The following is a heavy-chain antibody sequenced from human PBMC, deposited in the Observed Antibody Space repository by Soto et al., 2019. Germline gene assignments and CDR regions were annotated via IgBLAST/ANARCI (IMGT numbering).Heavy chain of an antibody. V-gene: IGHV1-18*01. CDR2: ISAYNGNT. Sequence: ASVKVSCKASGYTFTSYGISWVRQAPGQGLEWMGWISAYNGNTNYAQKLQGRVTMTTDTSTSTAYMELRSLRSDDTAVYYCARYYVIIAGYPNGFDPWRQGPLVTVSP. CDR1: GYTFTSYG. CDR3: ARYYVIIAGYPNGFDP. D-gene: IGHD3-9*01. J-gene: IGHJ5*02.